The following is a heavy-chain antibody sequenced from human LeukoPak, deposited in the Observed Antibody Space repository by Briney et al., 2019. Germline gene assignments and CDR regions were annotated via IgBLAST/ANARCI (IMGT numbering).Heavy chain of an antibody. CDR2: ISVDGSSS. V-gene: IGHV3-74*01. CDR1: GFTFSNYW. CDR3: ARDPLGGRPDY. Sequence: GGSLRLSCAASGFTFSNYWMHWVRQAPGQGLVWVSRISVDGSSSTYADSVRGRFSISRDNAKNTLRLQMNSLRADDTAVYYCARDPLGGRPDYWGQGTLVTVSS. D-gene: IGHD4-23*01. J-gene: IGHJ4*02.